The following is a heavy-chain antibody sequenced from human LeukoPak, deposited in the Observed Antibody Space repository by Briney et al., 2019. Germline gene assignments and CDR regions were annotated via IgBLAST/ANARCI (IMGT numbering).Heavy chain of an antibody. CDR2: INHSGST. CDR3: ARGSSPLSSSYCGGDCPHPDFDY. Sequence: SETLSLTCAVYGGSFSGYYWSWIRQPPGKGLEWIGEINHSGSTNYNPSLKSRVTISVDTSKNQFSLKLSSVTAADTAVYYCARGSSPLSSSYCGGDCPHPDFDYWGQGTLVTVSS. J-gene: IGHJ4*02. D-gene: IGHD2-21*02. CDR1: GGSFSGYY. V-gene: IGHV4-34*01.